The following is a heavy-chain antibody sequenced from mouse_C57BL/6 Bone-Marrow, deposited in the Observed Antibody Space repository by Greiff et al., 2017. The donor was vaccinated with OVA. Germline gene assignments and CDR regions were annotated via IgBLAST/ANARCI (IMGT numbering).Heavy chain of an antibody. CDR1: GYSITSGYY. J-gene: IGHJ3*01. Sequence: EVQLVESGPGLVKPSQSLSLTCSVTGYSITSGYYWNWIRQFPGNKLEWMGYISYAGSNNYNPSLKNPISITRDTSKNQSFLKLNSVTTEDTATYYCARAVYGGWFAYWGQGTLVTVSA. CDR2: ISYAGSN. CDR3: ARAVYGGWFAY. D-gene: IGHD1-1*02. V-gene: IGHV3-6*01.